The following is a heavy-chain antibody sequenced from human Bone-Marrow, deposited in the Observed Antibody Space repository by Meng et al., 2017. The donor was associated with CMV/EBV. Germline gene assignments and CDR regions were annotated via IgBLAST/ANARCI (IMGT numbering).Heavy chain of an antibody. D-gene: IGHD3-22*01. Sequence: GQLQRWGAGLWKLPETLSLTCAVYGGSFSGYYWSWIRQPPGKGLEWIGEINHSGSTNYNPSLKSRVTISVDTSKNQFSLKLSSVTAADTAVYYCARGVDYYDSSGYYYWGQGTLVTVSS. CDR1: GGSFSGYY. CDR2: INHSGST. V-gene: IGHV4-34*01. J-gene: IGHJ4*02. CDR3: ARGVDYYDSSGYYY.